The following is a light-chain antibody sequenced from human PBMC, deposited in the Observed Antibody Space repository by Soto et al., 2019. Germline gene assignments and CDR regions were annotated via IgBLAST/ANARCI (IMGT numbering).Light chain of an antibody. CDR1: QSLLHSNGYNY. CDR2: LGS. CDR3: MQALQIRT. V-gene: IGKV2-28*01. J-gene: IGKJ1*01. Sequence: DIVMTQSPLSLPVTPGESASISCRSSQSLLHSNGYNYLDWYLQKPGQSPQLLIYLGSNRASGVPDRFSGSGSGTDFTLRISRVEAEDVGVYYCMQALQIRTFGQGTKVEFK.